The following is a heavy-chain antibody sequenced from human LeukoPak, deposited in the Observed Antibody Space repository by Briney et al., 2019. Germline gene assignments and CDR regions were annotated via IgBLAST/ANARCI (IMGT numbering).Heavy chain of an antibody. D-gene: IGHD6-13*01. Sequence: SETLSLTCAVSGYSISSGYYWGWIRQPPGKGLEWIGSIYHSGSTYYNPSLKSRVTISVDTSKNQFSLKLSSVTAADTAVYYCARDHTTSIAAAGTSWIDYWGQGTLVTVSS. CDR1: GYSISSGYY. CDR2: IYHSGST. CDR3: ARDHTTSIAAAGTSWIDY. V-gene: IGHV4-38-2*02. J-gene: IGHJ4*02.